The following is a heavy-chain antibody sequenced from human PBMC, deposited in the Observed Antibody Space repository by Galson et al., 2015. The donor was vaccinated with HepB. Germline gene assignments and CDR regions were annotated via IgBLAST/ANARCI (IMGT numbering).Heavy chain of an antibody. CDR1: GYTFTSYA. J-gene: IGHJ4*02. CDR2: INAGNGNT. CDR3: TTDPDWGSGGARNVDF. D-gene: IGHD3-16*01. V-gene: IGHV1-3*01. Sequence: SVKVSCKASGYTFTSYAMHWVRQAPGQRLEWMGWINAGNGNTKYSQKFQGRVTITRDTSASTAYMELNSPKTEDTAVYYCTTDPDWGSGGARNVDFWGQGTLVTVSS.